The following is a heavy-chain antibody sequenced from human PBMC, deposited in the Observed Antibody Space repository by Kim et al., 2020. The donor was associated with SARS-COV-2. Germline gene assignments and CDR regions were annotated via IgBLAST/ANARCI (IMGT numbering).Heavy chain of an antibody. V-gene: IGHV1-3*01. CDR3: ASSTVTWRGYYYGMDV. J-gene: IGHJ6*02. Sequence: KFQGRVTITRDTSASTAYMELSSLRSEDTAVYYCASSTVTWRGYYYGMDVWGQGTTVTVSS. D-gene: IGHD4-4*01.